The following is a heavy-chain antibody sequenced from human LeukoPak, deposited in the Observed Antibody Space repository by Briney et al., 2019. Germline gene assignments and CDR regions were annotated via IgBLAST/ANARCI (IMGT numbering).Heavy chain of an antibody. J-gene: IGHJ6*02. D-gene: IGHD2-21*02. V-gene: IGHV3-49*03. CDR2: IRSKAYGWST. CDR3: TRVRAYCGGDCYDYYYYYGMDV. Sequence: GGSLRLSCTASGFTFGDYAMSWFRQAPGKGLEWVGFIRSKAYGWSTEYAASVKGRFTISRDDPKSIAYLQMNSLKTEDTAVYYCTRVRAYCGGDCYDYYYYYGMDVWGQGTTVTVSS. CDR1: GFTFGDYA.